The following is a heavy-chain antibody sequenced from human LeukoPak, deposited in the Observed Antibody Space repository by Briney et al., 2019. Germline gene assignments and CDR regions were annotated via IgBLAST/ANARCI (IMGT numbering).Heavy chain of an antibody. CDR1: GGTFSSYA. J-gene: IGHJ4*02. D-gene: IGHD3-22*01. CDR3: ARGDNYYDSSGYPVDY. Sequence: SVKVSCKASGGTFSSYAISWVRQAPGQGLEWMGRIIPILGIANYAQKFQGRVTITADKSTSIAYMELSSLRSEDTAVYYCARGDNYYDSSGYPVDYWGQGTLVTVSS. V-gene: IGHV1-69*04. CDR2: IIPILGIA.